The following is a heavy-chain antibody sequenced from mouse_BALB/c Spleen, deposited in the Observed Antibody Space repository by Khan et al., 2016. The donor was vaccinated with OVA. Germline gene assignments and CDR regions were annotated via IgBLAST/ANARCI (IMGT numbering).Heavy chain of an antibody. CDR2: ISYSGST. Sequence: EVQLQESGPGLVKPSQSLSLTCTVTGYSITSDYAWNWIRQFPRNKLEWMGYISYSGSTSYNPSSKSRISITRDTSKNQFFLQLNSVTTEDTATYFCARSGYEAWFAYWGQGTLVTVSA. CDR1: GYSITSDYA. D-gene: IGHD2-14*01. V-gene: IGHV3-2*02. CDR3: ARSGYEAWFAY. J-gene: IGHJ3*01.